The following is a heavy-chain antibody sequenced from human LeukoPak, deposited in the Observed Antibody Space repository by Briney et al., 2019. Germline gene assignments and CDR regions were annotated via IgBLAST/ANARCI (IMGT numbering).Heavy chain of an antibody. J-gene: IGHJ3*02. CDR3: ARDRLAYCGGDCYPDAFDI. Sequence: SVKVSCKASGGTFSSYAISWVRQAPGQGLEWMGGIIPIFGTANYAQKFQGRVTITADESTSTAYMELSSLRSEDTAVYYCARDRLAYCGGDCYPDAFDIWGQGTMVTVSS. CDR1: GGTFSSYA. D-gene: IGHD2-21*02. CDR2: IIPIFGTA. V-gene: IGHV1-69*13.